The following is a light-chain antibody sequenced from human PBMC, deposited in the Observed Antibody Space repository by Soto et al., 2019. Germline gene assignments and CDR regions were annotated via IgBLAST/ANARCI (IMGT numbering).Light chain of an antibody. CDR1: SSDVGGYNY. V-gene: IGLV2-14*01. CDR2: EVS. Sequence: QSALTQPRSVSGSPGQSVTISCTGTSSDVGGYNYVSWYQQHPGKAPKLMIYEVSNRPSGVSNRFSGSKSGNTASLTISGLQAEDEADYYCSSYTSSSTFPWVFGGGTKVTVL. J-gene: IGLJ3*02. CDR3: SSYTSSSTFPWV.